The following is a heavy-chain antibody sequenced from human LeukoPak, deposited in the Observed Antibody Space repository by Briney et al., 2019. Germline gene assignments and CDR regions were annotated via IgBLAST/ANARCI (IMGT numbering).Heavy chain of an antibody. Sequence: VASVKVSCKASGGTFSSYAISWVRQAPGQGLEWMGGIIPIFGTANYAQKFQGRVTITADESTSTAYMELSSLRSEDTAVYYCAREERDGYNYSDYWGQGTLVTVSS. D-gene: IGHD5-24*01. CDR2: IIPIFGTA. CDR1: GGTFSSYA. J-gene: IGHJ4*02. V-gene: IGHV1-69*13. CDR3: AREERDGYNYSDY.